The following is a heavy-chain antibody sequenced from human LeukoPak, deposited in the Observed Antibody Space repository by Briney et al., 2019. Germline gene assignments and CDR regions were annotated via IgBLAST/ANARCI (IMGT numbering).Heavy chain of an antibody. Sequence: SQTLSLTCAISGDSVSSNSGAWNWIRQSPSRGLEWLGRTYYRSRWYNDYGVSVKSRIAINPDTSKNQLSLQLNSVTPEDTAVYYCVRSGSGYYDYWGQGTLVTVSS. D-gene: IGHD2/OR15-2a*01. V-gene: IGHV6-1*01. J-gene: IGHJ4*02. CDR2: TYYRSRWYN. CDR1: GDSVSSNSGA. CDR3: VRSGSGYYDY.